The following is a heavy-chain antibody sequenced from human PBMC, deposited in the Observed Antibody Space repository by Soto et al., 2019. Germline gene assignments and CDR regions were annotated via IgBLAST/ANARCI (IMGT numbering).Heavy chain of an antibody. CDR3: ARIVVVPAARKHYYYFYGMNV. CDR2: IDPSESYT. V-gene: IGHV5-10-1*01. D-gene: IGHD2-2*01. Sequence: GESLKISCKGSGYSFTSYWISWVRQMPGKGLEWMGRIDPSESYTNYSPSFQGHVTVSADKFISTAYLQWTSLKASDTAMYYCARIVVVPAARKHYYYFYGMNVWGEGTTVTVSP. CDR1: GYSFTSYW. J-gene: IGHJ6*04.